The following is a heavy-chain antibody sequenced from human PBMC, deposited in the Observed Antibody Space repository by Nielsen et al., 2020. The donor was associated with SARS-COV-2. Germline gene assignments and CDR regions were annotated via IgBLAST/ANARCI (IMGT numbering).Heavy chain of an antibody. V-gene: IGHV5-51*01. CDR3: ARRGWERELPGGFDY. CDR2: IYPGDSDT. CDR1: GYSFTSYW. D-gene: IGHD1-26*01. Sequence: GESLKISCKGSGYSFTSYWIGWVRQMPGKGLEWMGIIYPGDSDTRYSPSFQGQVTISADKSISTAYLQWSSLKASDTAIYYCARRGWERELPGGFDYWGQGTLVTVSS. J-gene: IGHJ4*02.